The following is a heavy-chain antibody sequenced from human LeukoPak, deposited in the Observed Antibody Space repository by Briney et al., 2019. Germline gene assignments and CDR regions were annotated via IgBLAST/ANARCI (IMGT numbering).Heavy chain of an antibody. CDR1: GFTFSNYL. CDR2: ISSTGGTI. V-gene: IGHV3-48*01. J-gene: IGHJ3*02. CDR3: ARGYSRAAFDI. Sequence: PGGSLRLSRVGSGFTFSNYLMNWVRQAPGKGLEWVSFISSTGGTIYYADAVKGRFTVSRDNAKNSLLLQMNSLRAEDTALYYCARGYSRAAFDIWGQGTMVTVSP. D-gene: IGHD2-15*01.